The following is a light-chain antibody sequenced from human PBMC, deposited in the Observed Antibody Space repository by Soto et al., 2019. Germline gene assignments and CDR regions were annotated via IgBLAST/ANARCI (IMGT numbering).Light chain of an antibody. CDR1: ISDIGGYNF. J-gene: IGLJ2*01. Sequence: QSALTQPASVSGSPGQSITISCTGTISDIGGYNFISWYQHHPGKAPKLVIYDVNNRPSGISYRFSGSKSGNTASLTISGLQAEDEADYYCASYTRTTPLVFGGGTKLTV. V-gene: IGLV2-14*01. CDR3: ASYTRTTPLV. CDR2: DVN.